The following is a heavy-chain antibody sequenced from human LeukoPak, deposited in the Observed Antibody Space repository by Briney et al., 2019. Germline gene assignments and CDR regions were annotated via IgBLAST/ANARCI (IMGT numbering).Heavy chain of an antibody. D-gene: IGHD2-21*01. CDR1: GYTFTSYD. CDR3: ARLPLSLLIDY. CDR2: ISTYTGDT. V-gene: IGHV1-18*01. J-gene: IGHJ4*02. Sequence: ASVKVSCKASGYTFTSYDIIWVRQAPGQGLEWVGWISTYTGDTFSAQKFQGRVTMTTDTSTTTAYMDLRSLRSDDTAVYYCARLPLSLLIDYWGQGTLVTVSS.